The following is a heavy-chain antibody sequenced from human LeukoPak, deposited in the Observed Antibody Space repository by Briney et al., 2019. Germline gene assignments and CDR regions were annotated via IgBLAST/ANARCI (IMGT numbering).Heavy chain of an antibody. V-gene: IGHV1-46*01. D-gene: IGHD6-19*01. J-gene: IGHJ6*02. Sequence: ASVKDSCKASGYTFTSYYMHWVRQAPGQGLEWMGIINPGGGSTSYAQKFQGRVTMTRDTSTSTVYMELSSLRSEDTAVYYCARDDITVAGYYYYGMDVWGQGTLLTVSS. CDR3: ARDDITVAGYYYYGMDV. CDR1: GYTFTSYY. CDR2: INPGGGST.